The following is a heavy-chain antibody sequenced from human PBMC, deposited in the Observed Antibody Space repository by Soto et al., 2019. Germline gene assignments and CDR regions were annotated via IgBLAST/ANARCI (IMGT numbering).Heavy chain of an antibody. D-gene: IGHD3-9*01. V-gene: IGHV2-5*02. J-gene: IGHJ4*02. Sequence: SGPTLVNPTQTLTLTCTFSGFSLTTSGVGVGWIRQPPGKALEWLALIYWDDDKRYSPSLESRLTVTKDTSKNQVVLTMTNVDPVDTATYYCVHRGELLTGFSYWGQGTLVTVSS. CDR1: GFSLTTSGVG. CDR3: VHRGELLTGFSY. CDR2: IYWDDDK.